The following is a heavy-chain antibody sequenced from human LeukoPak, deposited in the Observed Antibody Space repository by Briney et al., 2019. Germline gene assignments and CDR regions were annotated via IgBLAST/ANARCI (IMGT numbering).Heavy chain of an antibody. J-gene: IGHJ4*02. Sequence: GGSLRLSCGASGFTFSSYEMNWVRQAPGKGLERVSYISSSGSTIYYADSVKGRFTISRDNAKNSLYLQMNSLRAEDTAVYYCVRAYHSSGWYRIDYWGQGTLVTVSS. CDR2: ISSSGSTI. D-gene: IGHD6-19*01. CDR3: VRAYHSSGWYRIDY. V-gene: IGHV3-48*03. CDR1: GFTFSSYE.